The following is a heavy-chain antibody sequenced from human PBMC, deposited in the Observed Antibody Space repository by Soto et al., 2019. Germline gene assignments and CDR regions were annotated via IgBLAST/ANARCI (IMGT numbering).Heavy chain of an antibody. J-gene: IGHJ6*02. CDR3: ARGKYYDFWSGSYYYGMDV. CDR1: GYTSTSYY. Sequence: GASVKVSCKASGYTSTSYYMHWVRQAPGQGLEWMGIINPSSGSTSYAQKFQGRVTMTRDTSTSTVYMELSSLRSEDTAVYYCARGKYYDFWSGSYYYGMDVWGQGTTVTVSS. CDR2: INPSSGST. V-gene: IGHV1-46*01. D-gene: IGHD3-3*01.